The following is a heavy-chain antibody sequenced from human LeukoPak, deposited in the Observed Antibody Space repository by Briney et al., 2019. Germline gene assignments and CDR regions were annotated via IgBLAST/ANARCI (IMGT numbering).Heavy chain of an antibody. D-gene: IGHD3-9*01. CDR1: GYTFTSYG. CDR2: ISAYNGNT. J-gene: IGHJ6*03. V-gene: IGHV1-18*01. CDR3: ARGYRYFDWLSTGYYYYYMDV. Sequence: ASVKVSCKASGYTFTSYGISWVRQAPGQGLEWMGWISAYNGNTNYAQKLQGRVTMTTDTSTSTAYMELSSLRSEDTAVYYCARGYRYFDWLSTGYYYYYMDVWGKGTTVTISS.